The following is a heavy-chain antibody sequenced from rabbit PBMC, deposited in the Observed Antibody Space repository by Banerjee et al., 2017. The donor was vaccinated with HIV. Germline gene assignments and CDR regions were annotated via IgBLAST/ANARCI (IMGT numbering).Heavy chain of an antibody. CDR2: IDGGSSGNP. Sequence: QSLEESGGGLVKPGASLTLTCTASGFSFSSSYWICWVRQAPGKGLEWIACIDGGSSGNPYYASWAKGRFTISKTSSTTVTLQMPSLTAADTATYFCARYVTGDYGWNFGWWGQGTLVTVS. D-gene: IGHD2-1*01. CDR3: ARYVTGDYGWNFGW. V-gene: IGHV1S40*01. CDR1: GFSFSSSYW. J-gene: IGHJ4*01.